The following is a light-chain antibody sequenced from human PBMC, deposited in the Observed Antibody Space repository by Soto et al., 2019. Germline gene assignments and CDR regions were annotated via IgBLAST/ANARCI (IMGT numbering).Light chain of an antibody. J-gene: IGKJ1*01. CDR3: QHYNDFSWT. CDR1: QSISIL. CDR2: ATS. Sequence: DIHLTQSPSTLSASVGDRVTITCRASQSISILLAWYQQKPGKAPNLLIYATSTLETGVSSRFSGSGSGTEFTLTISSLQPADSATYYCQHYNDFSWTFGQGTKVEIK. V-gene: IGKV1-5*03.